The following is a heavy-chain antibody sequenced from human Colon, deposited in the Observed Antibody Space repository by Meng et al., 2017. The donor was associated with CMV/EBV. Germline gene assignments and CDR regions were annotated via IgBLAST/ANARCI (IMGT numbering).Heavy chain of an antibody. CDR1: GGSISSFY. J-gene: IGHJ4*02. Sequence: GSLRLSCTVSGGSISSFYWSWIRQPPGKGLEWIGYIHDSGNTNHNPSLKSRVTISMDTSKKQFSLRLNSVTAADTAVYYCARGSILDYWGQGTLVTVSS. CDR3: ARGSILDY. V-gene: IGHV4-59*01. CDR2: IHDSGNT.